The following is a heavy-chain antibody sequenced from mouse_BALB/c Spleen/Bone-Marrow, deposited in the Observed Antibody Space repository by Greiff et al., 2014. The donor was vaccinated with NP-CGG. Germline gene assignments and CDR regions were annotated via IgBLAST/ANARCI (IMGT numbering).Heavy chain of an antibody. Sequence: VQLQQSGAELVRPGTSVKMSCKAAGYTFTNYWIRWVKQRPGHGLEWIGDIYPGGGYTNYNEKFKGKATLTADPSSSTAYMQLSSLTSEDSAIYYCARGEDGLDYWGQGTTLTVSS. CDR2: IYPGGGYT. CDR1: GYTFTNYW. D-gene: IGHD2-3*01. J-gene: IGHJ2*01. CDR3: ARGEDGLDY. V-gene: IGHV1-63*02.